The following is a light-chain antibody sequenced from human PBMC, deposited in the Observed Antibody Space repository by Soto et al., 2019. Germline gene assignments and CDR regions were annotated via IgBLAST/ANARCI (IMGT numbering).Light chain of an antibody. J-gene: IGLJ2*01. CDR1: SSDVGGYDY. CDR2: EVS. CDR3: CSYTGSLTLL. V-gene: IGLV2-14*01. Sequence: QSVLTQPASVSGSPGQSITISCTGSSSDVGGYDYVSWYQQHPGKAPKLMIYEVSNRPSGVSNRFSGSKSGNTASLTISGLQAEVEADYYCCSYTGSLTLLFGGGTQLTVL.